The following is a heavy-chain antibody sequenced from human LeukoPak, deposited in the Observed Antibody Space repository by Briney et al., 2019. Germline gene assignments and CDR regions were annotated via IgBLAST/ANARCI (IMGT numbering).Heavy chain of an antibody. V-gene: IGHV4-59*12. CDR3: ARVFGSWPYYFDY. CDR1: GGSISSYY. Sequence: SETLSLTCTVSGGSISSYYWSWIRQPPGKGLEWIGYIYYSGSTNYNPSLKSRVTMSVDTSKNQFSLKLSSVTAADTAVYYCARVFGSWPYYFDYWGQGTLVTVSS. J-gene: IGHJ4*02. CDR2: IYYSGST. D-gene: IGHD6-13*01.